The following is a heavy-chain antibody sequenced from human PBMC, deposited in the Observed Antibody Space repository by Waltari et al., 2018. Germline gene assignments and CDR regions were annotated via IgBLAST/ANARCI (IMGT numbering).Heavy chain of an antibody. Sequence: EGQLVESGGGLIQPGGSLRLSCAVSGFTVSNNYMSWVRQDPGEGLGWVSVIYSGGSTYYADSVKGRFTISRDSSENTVYLQMSSLRAEDTALYYCARLDFWTGSYYWGQGTLVTVSS. CDR3: ARLDFWTGSYY. CDR1: GFTVSNNY. CDR2: IYSGGST. J-gene: IGHJ4*02. D-gene: IGHD3-3*01. V-gene: IGHV3-53*01.